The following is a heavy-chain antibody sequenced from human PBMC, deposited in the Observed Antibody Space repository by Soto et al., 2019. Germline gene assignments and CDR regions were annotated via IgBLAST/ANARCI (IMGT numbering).Heavy chain of an antibody. J-gene: IGHJ6*04. CDR1: GGTFSSYT. CDR3: ARGSGYAHSYGKDV. D-gene: IGHD5-12*01. CDR2: IIPILGIA. V-gene: IGHV1-69*02. Sequence: QVQLVQSGAEVKKPGSSVKVSCKASGGTFSSYTISWVRQAPGQGIEWMGRIIPILGIANYAQKFQGRVTITADKSTSTPYMELSRLRSEDTAGYYCARGSGYAHSYGKDVWGKGTKVTVSS.